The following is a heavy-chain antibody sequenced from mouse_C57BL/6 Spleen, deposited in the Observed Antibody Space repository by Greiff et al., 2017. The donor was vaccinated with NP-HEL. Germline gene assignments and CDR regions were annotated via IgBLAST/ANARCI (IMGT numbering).Heavy chain of an antibody. J-gene: IGHJ3*01. V-gene: IGHV1-9*01. CDR3: ARSTPYYDYDGRGFAY. CDR2: ILPGSGST. D-gene: IGHD2-4*01. Sequence: QVQLKESGAELMKPGASVKLSCKATGYTFTGYWIEWVKQRPGHGLEWIGEILPGSGSTNYNEKFKGKATFTADTSSNTAYMQLSSLTTEDSAIYYCARSTPYYDYDGRGFAYWGQGTLVTVSA. CDR1: GYTFTGYW.